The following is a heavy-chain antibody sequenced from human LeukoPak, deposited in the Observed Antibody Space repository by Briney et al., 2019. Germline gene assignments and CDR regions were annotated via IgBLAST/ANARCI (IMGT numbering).Heavy chain of an antibody. CDR1: GFSFSNYA. CDR3: VKDIHYYGSGNYYNGHFDY. V-gene: IGHV3-64D*09. Sequence: GGSLRLSCSASGFSFSNYAMHWVRQAPGKGLEYVSAISSNGGSTYYADSVKGRFTISRDNSKNTLYLQVSSLRAEDTAVYYCVKDIHYYGSGNYYNGHFDYWGQGTLVTVSS. CDR2: ISSNGGST. J-gene: IGHJ4*02. D-gene: IGHD3-10*01.